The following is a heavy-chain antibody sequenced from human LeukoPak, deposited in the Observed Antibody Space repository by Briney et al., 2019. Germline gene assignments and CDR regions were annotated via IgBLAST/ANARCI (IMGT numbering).Heavy chain of an antibody. CDR1: GFTFSDYS. D-gene: IGHD5-24*01. J-gene: IGHJ4*02. CDR3: ARDYKYAFDN. CDR2: IGIESGNT. V-gene: IGHV3-48*01. Sequence: GGSLRLSCAASGFTFSDYSMNRVRQAPGKGLEWISYIGIESGNTNYADSVKGRFTISGDKAKNSLYLQMNSLRVEDTAVYYCARDYKYAFDNWGQGTLVTVSS.